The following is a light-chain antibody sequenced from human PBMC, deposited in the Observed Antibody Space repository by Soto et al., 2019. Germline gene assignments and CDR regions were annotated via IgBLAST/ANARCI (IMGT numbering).Light chain of an antibody. CDR3: QSYDSSLSVV. V-gene: IGLV1-40*01. CDR1: SSNIGAGFD. J-gene: IGLJ2*01. CDR2: ANT. Sequence: QSVLTQPPSVSGAPGQRVTISCTGSSSNIGAGFDVHWYQRLPGAAPKLLIYANTNRPSGVPVRFSGSASGTSASLAITGLLAEDEADYYCQSYDSSLSVVFGGGTKLTVL.